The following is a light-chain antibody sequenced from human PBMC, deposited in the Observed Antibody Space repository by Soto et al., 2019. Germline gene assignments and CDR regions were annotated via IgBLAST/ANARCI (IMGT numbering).Light chain of an antibody. J-gene: IGKJ5*01. CDR3: QQLNSYPIT. V-gene: IGKV1-9*01. Sequence: DIQLTQSPSFLSASVGDRVTITCGASQGLSSDLAWYQQKPGKAPKLLIYAASTLQSGVPSRFSGSGSGTEFTLTISSLQPEDFATYYCQQLNSYPITFGQGTRLEIK. CDR1: QGLSSD. CDR2: AAS.